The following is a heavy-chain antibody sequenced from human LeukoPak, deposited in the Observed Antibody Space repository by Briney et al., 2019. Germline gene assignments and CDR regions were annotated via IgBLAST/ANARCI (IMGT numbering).Heavy chain of an antibody. J-gene: IGHJ6*02. V-gene: IGHV3-9*01. CDR2: ISWNSGSI. CDR1: GFTFDDYA. CDR3: AKAARYYYYGMDV. Sequence: GGSLRLSCAASGFTFDDYAMHWVRQAPWKGLEWVSGISWNSGSIGYADSVKGRFTISRDNAKNSLYLQMNSLRAEDTALYYCAKAARYYYYGMDVWGQGTTVTVSS.